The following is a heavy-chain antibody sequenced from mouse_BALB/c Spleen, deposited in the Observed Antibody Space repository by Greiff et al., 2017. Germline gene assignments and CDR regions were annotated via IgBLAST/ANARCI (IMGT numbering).Heavy chain of an antibody. V-gene: IGHV1S137*01. Sequence: QVQLKESGAELVRPGVSVKISCKGSGYTFTDYAMHWVKQSHAKSLEWIGVISTYYGDASYNQKFKGKATMTVDKSSSTAYMELARLTSEDSAIYYWARLGLGLGFDYWGQGTTLTVSS. CDR3: ARLGLGLGFDY. J-gene: IGHJ2*01. CDR1: GYTFTDYA. CDR2: ISTYYGDA. D-gene: IGHD4-1*01.